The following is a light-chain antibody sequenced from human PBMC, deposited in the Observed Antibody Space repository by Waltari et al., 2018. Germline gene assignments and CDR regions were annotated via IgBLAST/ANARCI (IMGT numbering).Light chain of an antibody. CDR3: SSYAGRDILV. Sequence: QSALTQPPSASGSPGQSVAISCTGTSSDVGGYNYVSWYQQHPGKAPRLMIYEVYKRPSGVPDRFSVSKSGNTASLTVSGLQAEDEADYYCSSYAGRDILVFGGGTRLTVL. V-gene: IGLV2-8*01. J-gene: IGLJ2*01. CDR1: SSDVGGYNY. CDR2: EVY.